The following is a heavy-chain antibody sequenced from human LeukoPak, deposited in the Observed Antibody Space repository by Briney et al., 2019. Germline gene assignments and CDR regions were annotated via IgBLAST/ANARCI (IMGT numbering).Heavy chain of an antibody. CDR3: ASDAVYSSSWQYY. CDR1: GFTFSSYG. CDR2: IWYDGSNK. V-gene: IGHV3-33*01. Sequence: GGSLRLSCAASGFTFSSYGMHWVRQAPGKGLEWVAVIWYDGSNKYYADSVKGRFTISRDNSKNTLYLQMNSLRAEDTAVYYCASDAVYSSSWQYYWGQGTLVTVSS. J-gene: IGHJ4*02. D-gene: IGHD6-13*01.